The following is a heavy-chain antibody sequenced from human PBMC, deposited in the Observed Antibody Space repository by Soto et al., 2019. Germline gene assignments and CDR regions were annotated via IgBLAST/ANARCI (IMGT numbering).Heavy chain of an antibody. Sequence: EVQLLESGGGLVQPGGSLRLSCAASGFTFSSYAMNWVRQAPGKGLEWVSVISGSGGSTYYADSVTGRFTISRDNSKNTLYLQMNSLRAEDTAVYYCAKRGSGSDYHYWGQGTLVTVSS. CDR3: AKRGSGSDYHY. CDR2: ISGSGGST. V-gene: IGHV3-23*01. J-gene: IGHJ4*02. CDR1: GFTFSSYA. D-gene: IGHD1-26*01.